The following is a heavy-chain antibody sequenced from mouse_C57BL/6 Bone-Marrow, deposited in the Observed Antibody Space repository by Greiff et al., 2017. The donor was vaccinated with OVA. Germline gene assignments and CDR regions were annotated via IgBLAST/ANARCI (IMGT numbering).Heavy chain of an antibody. J-gene: IGHJ1*03. Sequence: DVKLVESGGGLVKPGGSLKLSCAASGFTFSDYGMHWVRQAPEKGLEWVAYISSGSSTIYYADTVKGRFTISRDNAKNTLFLQMTSLRSEDTARYYCARMITTGNFDVWGTGTTVTVSS. V-gene: IGHV5-17*01. D-gene: IGHD2-4*01. CDR3: ARMITTGNFDV. CDR1: GFTFSDYG. CDR2: ISSGSSTI.